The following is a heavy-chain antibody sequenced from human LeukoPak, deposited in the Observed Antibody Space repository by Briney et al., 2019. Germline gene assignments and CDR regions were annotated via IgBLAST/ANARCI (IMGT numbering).Heavy chain of an antibody. CDR3: AREGYYGSGRRYFDY. CDR2: ISYSGNT. J-gene: IGHJ4*02. D-gene: IGHD3-10*01. Sequence: SETLSLTCTVSGGSVSRAAYYWTWIRQLPGRGLEWMGYISYSGNTYYNPSLKSRLAISLDTSKNQFSLKLSSVTAADTAVYYCAREGYYGSGRRYFDYWGQGTLVTVSS. CDR1: GGSVSRAAYY. V-gene: IGHV4-31*03.